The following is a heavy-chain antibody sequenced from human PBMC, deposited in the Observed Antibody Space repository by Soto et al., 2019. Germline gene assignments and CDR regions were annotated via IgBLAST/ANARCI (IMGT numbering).Heavy chain of an antibody. D-gene: IGHD2-15*01. Sequence: PGESLKISCKTSGYSFISYWVACVRQLPGKGLEWMGTFYPGDSTSTYSPSFQGQVTISVDKSISTAYLQLSSLKASDTAMYYCARIIGYCRNNDCSWTFDIWGQGTMVTVSS. J-gene: IGHJ3*02. V-gene: IGHV5-51*01. CDR3: ARIIGYCRNNDCSWTFDI. CDR2: FYPGDSTS. CDR1: GYSFISYW.